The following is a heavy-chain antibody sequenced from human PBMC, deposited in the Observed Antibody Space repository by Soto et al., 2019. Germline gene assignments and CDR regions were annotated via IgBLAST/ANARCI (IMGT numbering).Heavy chain of an antibody. CDR1: GFTFSNAW. J-gene: IGHJ4*02. D-gene: IGHD6-19*01. Sequence: GGSLRLSCAASGFTFSNAWMNWVRQAPGKGLEWVGRIKSKTDGGTTDYAAPVKGRFTISRDDSKNTLYLQMNSLKTEDTAVYYCTTDLGIAVAGTEVYWGQGTLVTVSS. V-gene: IGHV3-15*07. CDR3: TTDLGIAVAGTEVY. CDR2: IKSKTDGGTT.